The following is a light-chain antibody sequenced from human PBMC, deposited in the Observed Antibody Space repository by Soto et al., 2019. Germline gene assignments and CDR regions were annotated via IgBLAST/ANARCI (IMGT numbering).Light chain of an antibody. CDR3: AAWDGSLNGVV. CDR1: SSNIGSQT. Sequence: QSVLTQPPSASGTPGQRVTISCSGSSSNIGSQTVNWYQQLTGTAPKLLIYSNNQRPSGVPDRFSGSKSGTSASLAISGLQSEDEADYYCAAWDGSLNGVVFGGGTKLTVL. J-gene: IGLJ2*01. CDR2: SNN. V-gene: IGLV1-44*01.